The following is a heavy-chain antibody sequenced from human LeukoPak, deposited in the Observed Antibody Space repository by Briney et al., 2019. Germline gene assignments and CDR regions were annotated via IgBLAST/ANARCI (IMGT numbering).Heavy chain of an antibody. Sequence: GGSLRLSCAASSFTFSSYAMSWVRQARGEGLEGVSAISGSDGRTYCADSVKGRFTISRDYSKNTLYLQMNSLRAEDTAVYYCAKVEAARPGGHLVGWGQGTLVTVSS. J-gene: IGHJ4*02. D-gene: IGHD6-6*01. V-gene: IGHV3-23*01. CDR1: SFTFSSYA. CDR3: AKVEAARPGGHLVG. CDR2: ISGSDGRT.